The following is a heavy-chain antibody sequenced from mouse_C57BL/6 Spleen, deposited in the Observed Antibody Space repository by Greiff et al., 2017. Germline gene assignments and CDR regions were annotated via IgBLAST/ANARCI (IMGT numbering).Heavy chain of an antibody. Sequence: EVKLVESGPELVKPGASVKISCKASGYSFTGYYMNWVKQSPEKSLEWIGEINPSTGGTTYNQKFKAKATLTVDKSSSTAYMQLKSLTSEDSAVYYCARCGITTVVPMDYWGQGTSVTVSS. D-gene: IGHD1-1*01. CDR3: ARCGITTVVPMDY. V-gene: IGHV1-42*01. CDR1: GYSFTGYY. J-gene: IGHJ4*01. CDR2: INPSTGGT.